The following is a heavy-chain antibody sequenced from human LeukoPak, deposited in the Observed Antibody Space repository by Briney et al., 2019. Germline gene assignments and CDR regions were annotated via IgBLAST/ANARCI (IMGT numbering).Heavy chain of an antibody. J-gene: IGHJ4*02. V-gene: IGHV3-7*01. CDR3: ARDSGYCSSTGCYVHYFDY. CDR2: IKQDGSEK. CDR1: GFILSTSW. D-gene: IGHD2-2*01. Sequence: GGSLRLSCAASGFILSTSWMSWVRQAPGKGLECVANIKQDGSEKYYVDSVKGRFTISRDNTKNSVYLQMNSLRAEDTAVYYCARDSGYCSSTGCYVHYFDYWGQGTLVTVSS.